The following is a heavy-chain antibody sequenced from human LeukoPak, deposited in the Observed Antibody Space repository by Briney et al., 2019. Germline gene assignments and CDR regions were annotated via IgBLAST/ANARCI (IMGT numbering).Heavy chain of an antibody. CDR1: GFTFSDYE. J-gene: IGHJ4*02. V-gene: IGHV3-48*03. D-gene: IGHD6-19*01. CDR2: ISSSGSTT. CDR3: ARGTFSMYSSGWYVGD. Sequence: PGGSLRLSCSASGFTFSDYEMNWVRQAPGKGLDWVSLISSSGSTTDYADSVKGRFTISRDNGKNSLYLQMNSLRAEDTAIYYCARGTFSMYSSGWYVGDWGQGTLVTVSS.